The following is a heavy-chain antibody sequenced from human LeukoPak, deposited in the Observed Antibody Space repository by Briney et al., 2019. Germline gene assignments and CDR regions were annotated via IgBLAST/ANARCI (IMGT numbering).Heavy chain of an antibody. CDR3: ARSGYYYDSSGYYYMDV. J-gene: IGHJ6*03. CDR2: IYTSGST. CDR1: GGSFSGYY. D-gene: IGHD3-22*01. Sequence: SETLSLTCAVYGGSFSGYYWNWIRQPPGKGLEWIGRIYTSGSTNYNPSLKSRVTMSVDTSKNQFSLKLSSVTAADTAVYYCARSGYYYDSSGYYYMDVWGKGTTVTISS. V-gene: IGHV4-59*10.